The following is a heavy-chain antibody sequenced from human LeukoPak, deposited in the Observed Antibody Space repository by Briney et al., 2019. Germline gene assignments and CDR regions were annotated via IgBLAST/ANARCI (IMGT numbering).Heavy chain of an antibody. CDR1: GFTFSSYA. CDR3: TSSSSRGIYYYYYYMDV. D-gene: IGHD6-6*01. V-gene: IGHV3-23*01. Sequence: PGGSLRLSCAASGFTFSSYAMSWVRQAPGKGLEWVSATSGSGGSTYYADSVKGRFTISRDNSKNTLYLQMNSLRAEDTAVYYCTSSSSRGIYYYYYYMDVWGKGTTVTVSS. J-gene: IGHJ6*03. CDR2: TSGSGGST.